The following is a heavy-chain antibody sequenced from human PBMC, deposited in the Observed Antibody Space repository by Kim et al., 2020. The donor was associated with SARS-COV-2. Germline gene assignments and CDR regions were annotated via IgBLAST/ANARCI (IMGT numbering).Heavy chain of an antibody. CDR3: ARSVVVAATGWFDP. Sequence: PSLKSLVTIAVDTSKNQFSLKLSSVTAADAAVYYWARSVVVAATGWFDPWGQGTLVTVSS. D-gene: IGHD2-15*01. J-gene: IGHJ5*02. V-gene: IGHV4-31*01.